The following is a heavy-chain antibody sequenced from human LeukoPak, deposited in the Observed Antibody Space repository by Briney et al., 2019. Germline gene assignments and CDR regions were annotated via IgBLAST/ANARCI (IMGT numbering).Heavy chain of an antibody. CDR1: GFTLGSYW. D-gene: IGHD1-1*01. Sequence: GRSLRLSCAASGFTLGSYWMTWVSQAPRKGLEWAAAIKEDGSETYYVDSVKGRFTISRDNAKNSLYLQMSSLRAEDTAVYYCARTTYGDYWGQGTLVTVSS. CDR2: IKEDGSET. J-gene: IGHJ4*02. V-gene: IGHV3-7*02. CDR3: ARTTYGDY.